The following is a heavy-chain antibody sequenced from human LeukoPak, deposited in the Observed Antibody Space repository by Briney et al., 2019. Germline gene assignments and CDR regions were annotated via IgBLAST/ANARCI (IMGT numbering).Heavy chain of an antibody. CDR2: INPNSGGT. D-gene: IGHD3-3*01. V-gene: IGHV1-2*06. Sequence: ASVTVSCTASGYTFSGYYMHWVRQAPGQGLEWMGRINPNSGGTNYAQKFQDRVTMTRDTSTSTVYMELSSLRSEDTAVYYCARVNQKSGYYDFWSGYGMDVWGQGTTVTVSS. CDR3: ARVNQKSGYYDFWSGYGMDV. J-gene: IGHJ6*02. CDR1: GYTFSGYY.